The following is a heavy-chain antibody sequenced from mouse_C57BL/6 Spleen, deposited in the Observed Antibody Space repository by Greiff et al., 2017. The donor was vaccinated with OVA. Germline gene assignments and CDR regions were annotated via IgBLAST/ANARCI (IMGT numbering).Heavy chain of an antibody. CDR2: INPSTGGT. V-gene: IGHV1-42*01. Sequence: EVQLQQSGPELVKPGASVKISCKASGYSFTGYYMNWVKQSPEKSLEWIGEINPSTGGTTYNQKFKAKATLTVDKSSSTAYMQLKSLTSEDSAVYYGARDGNYVDYYAMDYWGQGTTVTVSS. CDR1: GYSFTGYY. D-gene: IGHD2-1*01. CDR3: ARDGNYVDYYAMDY. J-gene: IGHJ4*01.